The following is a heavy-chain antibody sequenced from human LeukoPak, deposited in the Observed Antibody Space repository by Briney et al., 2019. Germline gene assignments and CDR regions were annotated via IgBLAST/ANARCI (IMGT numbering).Heavy chain of an antibody. CDR3: ARDGYSFGHDFDY. CDR2: IKSDGSST. D-gene: IGHD5-18*01. J-gene: IGHJ4*02. CDR1: GFTFSSYW. Sequence: PGGSLRLSCAASGFTFSSYWMHWVRHTPGKGLVWVSRIKSDGSSTGYADSVKGRFTISRDNAKNTPYLQMNSLRAEDTAVYYCARDGYSFGHDFDYWGQGTLVTVSS. V-gene: IGHV3-74*01.